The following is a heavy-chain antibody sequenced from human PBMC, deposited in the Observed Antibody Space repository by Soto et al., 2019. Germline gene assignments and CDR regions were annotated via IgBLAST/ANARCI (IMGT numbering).Heavy chain of an antibody. V-gene: IGHV1-18*01. J-gene: IGHJ5*02. CDR2: INVYNGNT. CDR3: ARGVGSGSYYNQYTWLDP. CDR1: GYTFTNYV. D-gene: IGHD3-10*01. Sequence: ASVKVSCKASGYTFTNYVISWVRQAPGQGLEWMGWINVYNGNTKYAQKVQGRVTMTTDTSTSTAYMELRSLRSDDTAVYYCARGVGSGSYYNQYTWLDPWGQGTLVTVSS.